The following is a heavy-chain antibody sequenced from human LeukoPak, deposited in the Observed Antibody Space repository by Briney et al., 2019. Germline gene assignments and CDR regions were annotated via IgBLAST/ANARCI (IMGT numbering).Heavy chain of an antibody. CDR3: AREDGDYVWGGYASKGFDY. Sequence: SETLSLTCTVSGGSISGYYWSWIRQPPGKGLEWIGYIYYSGSTNYNPSLKSRVTISVDTSKNQFSLKLSSVTAADTAVYYCAREDGDYVWGGYASKGFDYWGQGTLVTVSS. CDR1: GGSISGYY. CDR2: IYYSGST. J-gene: IGHJ4*02. D-gene: IGHD3-16*01. V-gene: IGHV4-59*01.